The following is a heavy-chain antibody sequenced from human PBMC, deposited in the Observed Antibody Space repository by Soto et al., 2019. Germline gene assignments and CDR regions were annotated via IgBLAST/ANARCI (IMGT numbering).Heavy chain of an antibody. J-gene: IGHJ4*02. D-gene: IGHD3-22*01. Sequence: QITLKESGPPLVKPTQTLTLTCTFSGFSLSTRGVGVGWIRQPPGKALEWLALIYWDDDKRYSPSLKSRLTITKDTSKNQVVLTMTNTDPVDTATYYCAPDSSGNYGFDYWGQGTLVTVSS. V-gene: IGHV2-5*02. CDR2: IYWDDDK. CDR1: GFSLSTRGVG. CDR3: APDSSGNYGFDY.